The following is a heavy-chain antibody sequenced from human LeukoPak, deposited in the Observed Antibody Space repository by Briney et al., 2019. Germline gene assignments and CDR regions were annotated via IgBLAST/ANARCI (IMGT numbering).Heavy chain of an antibody. CDR1: GFTFSSYW. CDR3: ARAATQYYYDSSGYSGRIHYFDY. Sequence: GGSLRLSCAASGFTFSSYWMSWVRQAPGKGLEWVANIKQDGSEKYYVDSVKGRFTISRDNAKNSLYLQMNSLRAEDTAVYYCARAATQYYYDSSGYSGRIHYFDYWGQGTLVTVSS. D-gene: IGHD3-22*01. J-gene: IGHJ4*02. V-gene: IGHV3-7*01. CDR2: IKQDGSEK.